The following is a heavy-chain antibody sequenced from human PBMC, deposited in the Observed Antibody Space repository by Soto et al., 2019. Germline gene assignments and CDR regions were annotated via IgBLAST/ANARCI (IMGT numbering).Heavy chain of an antibody. V-gene: IGHV4-39*01. Sequence: SETLSLTCTVSGGSISSSSYYWGWIRQPPGKGLEWIGSIYYSGSTYYNPSLKSRVTISVDTSKNQFSLKLSSVTAADTAVYYCARSRTTVVTLDYWGQRTLVIVSS. CDR3: ARSRTTVVTLDY. D-gene: IGHD4-17*01. CDR2: IYYSGST. CDR1: GGSISSSSYY. J-gene: IGHJ4*02.